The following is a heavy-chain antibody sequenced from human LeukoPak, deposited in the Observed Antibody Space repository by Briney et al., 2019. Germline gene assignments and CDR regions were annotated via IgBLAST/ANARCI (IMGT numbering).Heavy chain of an antibody. CDR2: INTNTGNP. D-gene: IGHD3-22*01. CDR3: VTNFDSSGYFGY. V-gene: IGHV7-4-1*01. Sequence: ASVKVSCKASGYTFTRNTINWVRQAPGQGLEWMGWINTNTGNPTYAQGFTGRFVFSSDTSVSTAYLQIGSLKAEDTAVYYCVTNFDSSGYFGYWGQGTLVTVSS. CDR1: GYTFTRNT. J-gene: IGHJ4*02.